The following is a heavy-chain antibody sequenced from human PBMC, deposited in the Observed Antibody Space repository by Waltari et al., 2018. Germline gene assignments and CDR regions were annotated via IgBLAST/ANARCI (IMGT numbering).Heavy chain of an antibody. CDR1: SDSFKTSY. V-gene: IGHV4-4*07. Sequence: QVHLRESGPGLVKPSETLFLTCNVSSDSFKTSYWPWIRQSAGMRLEWIGRIYSTGYTRYNPSLESRVTISIDTSQNQISLRLTSVTVADTAVYFCARDRIAVSGSPPLSYNWFDFWGQGTRVAVSS. D-gene: IGHD6-19*01. J-gene: IGHJ5*01. CDR2: IYSTGYT. CDR3: ARDRIAVSGSPPLSYNWFDF.